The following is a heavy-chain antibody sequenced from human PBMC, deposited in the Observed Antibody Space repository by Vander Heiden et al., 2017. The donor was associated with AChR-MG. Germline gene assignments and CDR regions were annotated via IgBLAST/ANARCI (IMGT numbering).Heavy chain of an antibody. D-gene: IGHD4-17*01. Sequence: QVQLVESGGGVVQPGRSLRLSCAAPGFTFSSYGMHWVRQAPGKGLEWVAVISYDGSNKYYADSVKGRFTISRDNSKNTLYLQMNSLRAEDTAVYYCAKTLGDHDAFDIWGQGTMVTVSS. V-gene: IGHV3-30*18. CDR3: AKTLGDHDAFDI. J-gene: IGHJ3*02. CDR2: ISYDGSNK. CDR1: GFTFSSYG.